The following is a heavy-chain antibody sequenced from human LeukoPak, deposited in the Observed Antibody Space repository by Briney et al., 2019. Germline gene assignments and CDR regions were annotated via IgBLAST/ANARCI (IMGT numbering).Heavy chain of an antibody. CDR2: IGSSDKTI. V-gene: IGHV3-11*01. Sequence: GGSLRLSCAASGFTFSDYYMSRIRQAPGKGLEWVSYIGSSDKTIYYADSVKGRFTISRDNARNSLYLQMNSLRAEDTAVYYCARRKRDCSGGSCYSRFDYWGQGTLVTVSS. D-gene: IGHD2-15*01. J-gene: IGHJ4*02. CDR1: GFTFSDYY. CDR3: ARRKRDCSGGSCYSRFDY.